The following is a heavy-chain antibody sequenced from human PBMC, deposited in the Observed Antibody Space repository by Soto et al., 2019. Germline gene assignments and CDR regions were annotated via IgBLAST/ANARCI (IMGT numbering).Heavy chain of an antibody. D-gene: IGHD6-19*01. Sequence: EVQLVESGGGLVQPGGSLRLSCAASGFTFNTYWLHWVRQAPGKGLVWVSRVNMDGSTTTYADSVKGRLTISRDNAKDTVYLQMDSLRDEDTAVYYCARGAKGQWLVDYWGQGTLVTVSS. J-gene: IGHJ4*02. V-gene: IGHV3-74*01. CDR2: VNMDGSTT. CDR1: GFTFNTYW. CDR3: ARGAKGQWLVDY.